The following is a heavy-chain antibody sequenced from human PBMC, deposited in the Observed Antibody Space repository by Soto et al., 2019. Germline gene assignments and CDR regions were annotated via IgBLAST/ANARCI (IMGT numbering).Heavy chain of an antibody. D-gene: IGHD2-2*01. Sequence: QVQLVQSGAEVKKPGSSVKVSCKASGGTFSSYASSWVRQAPGQGLEWMGGIIPISGTANYAQKFQGRVTITADESTSTAYMELSSLRSEDTPVYYCARSQGSSTSLEIYYYYYYGMDVWGQGTTVTVSS. CDR3: ARSQGSSTSLEIYYYYYYGMDV. CDR1: GGTFSSYA. V-gene: IGHV1-69*01. J-gene: IGHJ6*02. CDR2: IIPISGTA.